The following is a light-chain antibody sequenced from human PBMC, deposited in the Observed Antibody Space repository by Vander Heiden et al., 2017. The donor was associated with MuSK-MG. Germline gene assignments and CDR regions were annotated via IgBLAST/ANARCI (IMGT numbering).Light chain of an antibody. CDR1: QSVSSY. Sequence: EIVLTQSPATLSLSPGERATLSCRASQSVSSYLAWYQQKPGQAPRLLIYDASNRATGIQARFSGSGYGTDFTLTISSLEPEDFAVYYCQQRSNWHPMYTFGQGTKLEIK. V-gene: IGKV3-11*01. J-gene: IGKJ2*01. CDR2: DAS. CDR3: QQRSNWHPMYT.